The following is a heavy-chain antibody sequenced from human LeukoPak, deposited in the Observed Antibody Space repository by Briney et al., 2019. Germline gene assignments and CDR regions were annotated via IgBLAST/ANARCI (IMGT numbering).Heavy chain of an antibody. J-gene: IGHJ4*02. CDR3: ARGYSDYEIQK. D-gene: IGHD5-12*01. V-gene: IGHV4-39*07. CDR2: IYYSGNT. CDR1: GGSISTSAYY. Sequence: SETLSLTCIVSGGSISTSAYYWGWIRQPPGEGLQWIGSIYYSGNTYYNSSLKSRVTISVDTSKNQFSLKLSSVTAADTAVYYCARGYSDYEIQKWGQGTLVTVSS.